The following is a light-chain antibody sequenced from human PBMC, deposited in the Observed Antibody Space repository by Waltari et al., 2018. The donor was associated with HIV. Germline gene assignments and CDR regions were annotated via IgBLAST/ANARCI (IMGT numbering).Light chain of an antibody. CDR3: QQYGSSPLT. Sequence: EIVLTQSPGTLYLSPGERATLSCRARQSVSSNYLAWYQQKPGQAPRLLIYGASSRATGIPDRFSGSGAGTDFTLTISRLEPEDFAVYYCQQYGSSPLTFGGGTRVEIK. CDR2: GAS. CDR1: QSVSSNY. V-gene: IGKV3-20*01. J-gene: IGKJ4*01.